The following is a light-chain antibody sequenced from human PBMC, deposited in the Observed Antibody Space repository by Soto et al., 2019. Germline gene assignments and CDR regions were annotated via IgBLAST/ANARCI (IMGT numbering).Light chain of an antibody. CDR3: QQYNNWPPWT. CDR1: QSVGSN. J-gene: IGKJ1*01. V-gene: IGKV3-15*01. Sequence: EIVMTQSPATLSVSPGERATLSCRASQSVGSNLAWYQQKPGQAPRLLIYGASTRATGVPARFSGSESGTEYTLTISSLQSGDFAVYYCQQYNNWPPWTFGQGTKVEIK. CDR2: GAS.